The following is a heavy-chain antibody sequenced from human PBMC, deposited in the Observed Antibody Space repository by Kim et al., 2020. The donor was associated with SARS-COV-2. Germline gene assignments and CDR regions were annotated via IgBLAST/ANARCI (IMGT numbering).Heavy chain of an antibody. D-gene: IGHD4-17*01. Sequence: GGSLRLSCAASGFTFSNAWMSWVRQAPGKGLEWVGRIKSKTDGGTTDYAAPVKGRFTISRDDSKNTLYLQMNSLKTEDTGVYYCTTDQYSDDTDPFLGYYGMDDWGQGTTVAVSS. CDR1: GFTFSNAW. CDR2: IKSKTDGGTT. CDR3: TTDQYSDDTDPFLGYYGMDD. V-gene: IGHV3-15*01. J-gene: IGHJ6*02.